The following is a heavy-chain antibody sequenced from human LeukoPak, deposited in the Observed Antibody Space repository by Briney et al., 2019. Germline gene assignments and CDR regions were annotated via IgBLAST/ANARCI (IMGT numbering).Heavy chain of an antibody. CDR1: GYTFTGYY. Sequence: ASVKVSCKASGYTFTGYYMHWVRQAPGQGLEWMGWINPNSGGTDYAQKFQGRVTMTRDTSISTAYMELSRLRSDDTAVYYCARGNRDYAARLYFDYWGQGTLVTVSS. V-gene: IGHV1-2*02. D-gene: IGHD4-17*01. CDR2: INPNSGGT. J-gene: IGHJ4*02. CDR3: ARGNRDYAARLYFDY.